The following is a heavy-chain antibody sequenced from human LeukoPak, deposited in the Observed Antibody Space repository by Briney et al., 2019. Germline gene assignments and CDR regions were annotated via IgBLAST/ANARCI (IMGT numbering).Heavy chain of an antibody. CDR1: GYTFTDYY. CDR3: ARGGYCSITSCRRSPCDY. D-gene: IGHD2-2*01. Sequence: ASVTVSCKASGYTFTDYYMHWVRQAPGQGLEWMGWINPNSGDTDYAQKFQGRVTMTTDTSVSTAYMELSRLRSDDTAVYYCARGGYCSITSCRRSPCDYWGQGSLVTVSS. V-gene: IGHV1-2*02. J-gene: IGHJ4*02. CDR2: INPNSGDT.